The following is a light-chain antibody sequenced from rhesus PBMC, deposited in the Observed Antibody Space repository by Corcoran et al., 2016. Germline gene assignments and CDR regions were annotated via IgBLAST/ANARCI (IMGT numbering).Light chain of an antibody. V-gene: IGKV3S9*01. Sequence: EIVLTQSPATLSLSPGERATLSSRASQSVCSYLAWYQQKPGQAPRPLSYDASSRATGIPYRFRGSGSGTDFTLTISLLRPDDFGVYDCQKYNKWPLTFGGGTKVELK. J-gene: IGKJ4*01. CDR1: QSVCSY. CDR3: QKYNKWPLT. CDR2: DAS.